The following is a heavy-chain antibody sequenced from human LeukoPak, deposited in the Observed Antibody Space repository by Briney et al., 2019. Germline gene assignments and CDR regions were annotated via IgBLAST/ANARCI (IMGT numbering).Heavy chain of an antibody. CDR3: AKESGKFDY. Sequence: WGSLSLSCVVSGSNFADYSMHWVRQPPGKGLEWVSLISADGGSTFSADSVTGRFSISRDNSKNFLYLQMNSLRGEDSAMYYCAKESGKFDYWGQGTLVAVSS. V-gene: IGHV3-43*02. J-gene: IGHJ4*02. CDR2: ISADGGST. CDR1: GSNFADYS.